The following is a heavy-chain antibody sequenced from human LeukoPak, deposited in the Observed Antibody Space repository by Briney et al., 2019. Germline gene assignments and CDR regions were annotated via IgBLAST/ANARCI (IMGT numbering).Heavy chain of an antibody. J-gene: IGHJ4*02. CDR3: ARGRIAAAQFDS. D-gene: IGHD6-13*01. CDR1: GFTFSTYY. CDR2: INSDGSTT. Sequence: GGSLRLSCAASGFTFSTYYMHWVRQAPGKGLVWVSRINSDGSTTNYADSVKGRFSISRDNAKNTLYLQMNSLRAEDAAVYYCARGRIAAAQFDSWGQGTLVTVSS. V-gene: IGHV3-74*01.